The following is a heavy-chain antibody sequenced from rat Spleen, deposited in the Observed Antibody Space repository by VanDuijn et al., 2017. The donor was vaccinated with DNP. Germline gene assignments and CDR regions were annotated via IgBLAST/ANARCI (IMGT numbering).Heavy chain of an antibody. Sequence: EVQLVESGGGLVQPGRSLKLSCAASGFTFSAYYMAWVRQAPTKGLEWVASISTGGGDTYYPNSVKGRFTISRDNAKSTLYLQMNSLRSEDMATYYCARHGYYGPPFAYWGQGTLVTVSS. J-gene: IGHJ3*01. CDR2: ISTGGGDT. CDR3: ARHGYYGPPFAY. CDR1: GFTFSAYY. D-gene: IGHD1-6*01. V-gene: IGHV5-25*01.